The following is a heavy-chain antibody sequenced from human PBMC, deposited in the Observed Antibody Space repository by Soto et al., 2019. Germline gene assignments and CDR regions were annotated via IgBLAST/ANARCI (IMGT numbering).Heavy chain of an antibody. CDR3: ARDFYGGFSYGPGDN. V-gene: IGHV3-7*01. CDR1: GFTFWGDW. J-gene: IGHJ4*02. D-gene: IGHD2-15*01. Sequence: EVQLVESGRGLVQPGGSLRLSCVASGFTFWGDWMSWVRQAPGKGLEWVANIKQDGSAKQYLDSVRGRFTISRDNSKNSVYLQMNSLRAEDTALYYCARDFYGGFSYGPGDNWGQGTWSPSPQ. CDR2: IKQDGSAK.